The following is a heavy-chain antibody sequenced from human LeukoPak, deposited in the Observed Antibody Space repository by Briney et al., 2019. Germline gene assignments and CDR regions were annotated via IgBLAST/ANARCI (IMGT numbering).Heavy chain of an antibody. CDR2: ISSDGSNK. J-gene: IGHJ4*02. D-gene: IGHD5-18*01. Sequence: PGGSLRLSCAASGFTFSSYGMHWVRQAPGKGLEWVAVISSDGSNKYYADSVKGRFTISRDNSKNTLYLQMNSLRAEDTAVYYCAKDQAILVDTAMVTPFDYWGQGTLVTVSS. CDR3: AKDQAILVDTAMVTPFDY. V-gene: IGHV3-30*18. CDR1: GFTFSSYG.